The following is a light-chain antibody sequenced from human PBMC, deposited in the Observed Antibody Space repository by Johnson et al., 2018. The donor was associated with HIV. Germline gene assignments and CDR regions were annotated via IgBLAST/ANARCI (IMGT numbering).Light chain of an antibody. CDR3: GTWDSSLSAYV. Sequence: QSVLTQPPSVSAAPGQRVTISCSGSTSNIGNNYVSWYQQLLGTAPKLLIYDNNKRPSGIPDRFSGSKSGTSATLGITGLQTGDEADYYCGTWDSSLSAYVFGTGTTFTVL. J-gene: IGLJ1*01. V-gene: IGLV1-51*01. CDR1: TSNIGNNY. CDR2: DNN.